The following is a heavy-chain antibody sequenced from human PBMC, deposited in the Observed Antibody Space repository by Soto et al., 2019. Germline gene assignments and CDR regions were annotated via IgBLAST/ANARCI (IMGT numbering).Heavy chain of an antibody. J-gene: IGHJ6*02. CDR1: GFSFSSYG. Sequence: GGSLRLSCAASGFSFSSYGMYWVRQAPGKGLERVAIISYDEDTKYYAESVKGRFTISRDNSKNTLFLQMNTLRAEDTAVYYCVKGFCTNCRICYYSLDVWGQGTTVIVPS. CDR3: VKGFCTNCRICYYSLDV. CDR2: ISYDEDTK. D-gene: IGHD2-2*01. V-gene: IGHV3-30*18.